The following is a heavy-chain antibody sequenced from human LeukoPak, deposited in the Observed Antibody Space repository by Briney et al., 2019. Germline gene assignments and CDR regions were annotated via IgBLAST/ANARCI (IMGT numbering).Heavy chain of an antibody. Sequence: ASVKVCCRASGYTFTGYHIHWVRQAPGQGLEWMGRINPNSGDTNYAQNFQGRVTMTRDTSINTAYKELSRLRSDDTAVYYCARDYCSSTSCLFDYWGQGTLVTVSS. D-gene: IGHD2-2*01. CDR1: GYTFTGYH. CDR2: INPNSGDT. J-gene: IGHJ4*02. CDR3: ARDYCSSTSCLFDY. V-gene: IGHV1-2*06.